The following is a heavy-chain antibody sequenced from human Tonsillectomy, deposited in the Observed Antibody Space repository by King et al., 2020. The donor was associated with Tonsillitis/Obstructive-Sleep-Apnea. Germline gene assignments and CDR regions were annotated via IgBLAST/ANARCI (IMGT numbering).Heavy chain of an antibody. CDR2: IDTSGNT. CDR1: GGSISSYY. Sequence: QVQLQESGPGLVKPSETLSLTCTVSGGSISSYYWSWIRQPAGKGLEWIDLIDTSGNTNYNPSLKTRVTMSVDTSKNQFSLKLSSVTAADTAVYYCARDLSSSPYNWFDPWGQGILVTVSS. V-gene: IGHV4-4*07. D-gene: IGHD6-13*01. CDR3: ARDLSSSPYNWFDP. J-gene: IGHJ5*02.